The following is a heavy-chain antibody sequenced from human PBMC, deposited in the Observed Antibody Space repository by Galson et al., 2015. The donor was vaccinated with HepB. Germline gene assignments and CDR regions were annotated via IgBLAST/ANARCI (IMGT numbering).Heavy chain of an antibody. CDR1: GFTFSSYA. V-gene: IGHV3-23*01. D-gene: IGHD2-15*01. J-gene: IGHJ4*02. CDR3: AKDRDYIVVVVAARTPRDPGFDY. Sequence: SLRLSCAASGFTFSSYAMSWVRQAPGKGLEWVSAISGSGGSTYYADSVKGRFTISRDNSKNTLYLQVNSLRAEDTAVYYCAKDRDYIVVVVAARTPRDPGFDYWGQGTLVTVSS. CDR2: ISGSGGST.